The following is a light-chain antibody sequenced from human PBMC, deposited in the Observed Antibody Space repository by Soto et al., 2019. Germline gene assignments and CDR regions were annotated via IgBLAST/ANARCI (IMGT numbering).Light chain of an antibody. CDR2: EGS. V-gene: IGLV2-23*03. J-gene: IGLJ2*01. CDR3: CSYAGSSTFDVV. Sequence: QSALTQPASVSGSPGQSITISCTGTSSDVGSYNLVSWYQQHPGKARKLMIYEGSKRPSGVSNRFSGSKSGNTASLTISGLQAEDEADYYCCSYAGSSTFDVVFGGGTKLTVL. CDR1: SSDVGSYNL.